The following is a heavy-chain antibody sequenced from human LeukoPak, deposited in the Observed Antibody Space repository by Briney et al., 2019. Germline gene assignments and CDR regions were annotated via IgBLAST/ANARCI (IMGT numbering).Heavy chain of an antibody. CDR3: ARGNGIAMAAEDY. J-gene: IGHJ4*02. V-gene: IGHV4-34*01. CDR2: INHSGST. D-gene: IGHD6-19*01. CDR1: GGSFSGYY. Sequence: PSETLSLTCAVYGGSFSGYYWIWIRQPPGKGLEWIGEINHSGSTNYNPSLKSRVTISVDTSKNQFSLKLSSVTAADTAVYYCARGNGIAMAAEDYWGQGTLVTVSS.